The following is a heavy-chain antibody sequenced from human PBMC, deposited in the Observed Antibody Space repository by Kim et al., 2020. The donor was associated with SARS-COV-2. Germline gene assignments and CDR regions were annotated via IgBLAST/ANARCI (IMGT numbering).Heavy chain of an antibody. Sequence: GGSLRLSCAASGFTFSGSAMHWVRQASGKGLEWVGRIRSKANSYATAYAASVKGRFTISRDDSKNTAYLQMNSLKTEDTAVYYCTRNFYGSGSYFAPPYNWFDPWGQGTLVTVSS. CDR3: TRNFYGSGSYFAPPYNWFDP. J-gene: IGHJ5*02. V-gene: IGHV3-73*01. CDR1: GFTFSGSA. D-gene: IGHD3-10*01. CDR2: IRSKANSYAT.